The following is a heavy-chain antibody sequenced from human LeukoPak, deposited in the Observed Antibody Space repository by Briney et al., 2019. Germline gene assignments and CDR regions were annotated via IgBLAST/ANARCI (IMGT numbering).Heavy chain of an antibody. CDR2: IYYSGST. V-gene: IGHV4-59*01. J-gene: IGHJ4*02. CDR1: GGSISSYY. CDR3: ARGIAVADYYFDY. Sequence: PSETLSLTCTVSGGSISSYYWSWIRQPQGKGLEWIGYIYYSGSTNYNPSLKSRVTISGDTSKNQFSLKLSSVTAADTAVYYCARGIAVADYYFDYWGQGTLVTVSS. D-gene: IGHD6-19*01.